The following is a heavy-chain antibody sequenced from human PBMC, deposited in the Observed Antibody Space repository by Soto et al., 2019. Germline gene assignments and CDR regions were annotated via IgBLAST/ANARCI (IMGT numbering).Heavy chain of an antibody. V-gene: IGHV4-39*01. D-gene: IGHD3-10*01. J-gene: IGHJ4*02. CDR3: ARHVGEPGVEMATNDY. CDR1: GGSISSSSYY. CDR2: IYYSGST. Sequence: PSETLSLTCTVSGGSISSSSYYWGWIRQPPGKGLEWIGSIYYSGSTYYNPSLKSRVTISVDTSKNQFSLKLSSVTAADTAVYYCARHVGEPGVEMATNDYWGQGTLVTVSS.